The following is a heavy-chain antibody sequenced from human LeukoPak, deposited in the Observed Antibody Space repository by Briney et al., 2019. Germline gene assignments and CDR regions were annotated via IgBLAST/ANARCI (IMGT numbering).Heavy chain of an antibody. CDR1: GFTFSSYG. D-gene: IGHD1-1*01. Sequence: GGSLRLSCAASGFTFSSYGMSWVRQAPGKGLEWVSAVSGSGGSTYYADSVKGRFTISRDNSKNTLYLQMNSLRAGDTAVYYCAKLQLKGNWFDPWGQGTLVTVSS. J-gene: IGHJ5*02. CDR2: VSGSGGST. CDR3: AKLQLKGNWFDP. V-gene: IGHV3-23*01.